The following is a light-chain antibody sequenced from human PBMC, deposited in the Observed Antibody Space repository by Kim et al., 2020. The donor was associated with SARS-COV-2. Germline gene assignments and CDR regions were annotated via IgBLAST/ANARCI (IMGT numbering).Light chain of an antibody. Sequence: LRQTVMITCQGDSLRRYYASWYQQKPGQAPVLVIYGKNNRPSGIPDRFSGSSSGNTASLTITGAQAEDEADYYCNSRDSSGNHLYVFGTGTKVTVL. J-gene: IGLJ1*01. CDR3: NSRDSSGNHLYV. V-gene: IGLV3-19*01. CDR1: SLRRYY. CDR2: GKN.